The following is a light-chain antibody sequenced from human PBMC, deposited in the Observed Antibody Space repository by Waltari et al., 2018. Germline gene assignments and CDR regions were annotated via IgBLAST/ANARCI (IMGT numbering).Light chain of an antibody. V-gene: IGKV1-NL1*01. Sequence: DIQMTQSPSSPSASVGDRVTLTCRASQGVSNSLAWYQQKTGKAPKLLLYAASRMDSGVPSRFSGSGSGTDYTLTISSLEPEDFATYYCQQYCSSRYTFGQGTKLEIK. CDR2: AAS. CDR1: QGVSNS. CDR3: QQYCSSRYT. J-gene: IGKJ2*01.